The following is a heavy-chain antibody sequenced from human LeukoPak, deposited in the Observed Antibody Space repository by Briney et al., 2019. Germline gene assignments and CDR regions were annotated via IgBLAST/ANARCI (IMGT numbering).Heavy chain of an antibody. D-gene: IGHD4-23*01. Sequence: SETLSLTCIVSGGSVSSYYWTWIRQPPGKGLEWIGYIYNSGSTNYNPSLKSRVTISVDTSKNQFSLKLSSVTAADTAVYYCARDRKAVTPSAIDYWGQGTLVTVSS. CDR1: GGSVSSYY. CDR2: IYNSGST. CDR3: ARDRKAVTPSAIDY. V-gene: IGHV4-59*02. J-gene: IGHJ4*02.